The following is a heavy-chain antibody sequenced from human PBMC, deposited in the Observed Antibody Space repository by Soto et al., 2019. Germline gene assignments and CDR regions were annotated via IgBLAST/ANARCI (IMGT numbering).Heavy chain of an antibody. D-gene: IGHD6-13*01. CDR1: GFAFSSYG. V-gene: IGHV3-30*18. CDR2: ISYDGSNK. J-gene: IGHJ4*02. Sequence: PGGSLRLSCAASGFAFSSYGMHWVRQAPGKGLEWVAVISYDGSNKYYADSVKGRFTISRDNSKNTLYLQMNSLRAEDTAVYYCAKDPGARIADDYWGQGTLVTVSS. CDR3: AKDPGARIADDY.